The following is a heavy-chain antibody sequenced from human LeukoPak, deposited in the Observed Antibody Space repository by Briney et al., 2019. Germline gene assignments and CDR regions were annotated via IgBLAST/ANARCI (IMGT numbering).Heavy chain of an antibody. CDR1: GFTFSSYW. J-gene: IGHJ4*02. D-gene: IGHD3-3*01. V-gene: IGHV3-7*01. CDR3: ARASGGITIFGVVSY. Sequence: PGGSLRLSCAASGFTFSSYWMSWVRQAPGKGLEWVANIKQDGSEKYYVESVKGRFTISRDNAKNSLYLQMNSLRAEDTAVYYCARASGGITIFGVVSYWGQGTLVTVSS. CDR2: IKQDGSEK.